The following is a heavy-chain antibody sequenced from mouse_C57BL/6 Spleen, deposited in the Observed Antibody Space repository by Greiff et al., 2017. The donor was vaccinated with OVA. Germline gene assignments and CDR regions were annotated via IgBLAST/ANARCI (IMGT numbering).Heavy chain of an antibody. CDR3: AREVITTVVATGYFDY. CDR2: ISDGGSYT. CDR1: GFTFSSYA. Sequence: EVKLMESGGGLVKPGGSLKLSCAASGFTFSSYAMSWVRQTPEKRLEWVATISDGGSYTYYPDNVKGRFTISRDNAKNNLYLQMSHLKSEDTAMYYCAREVITTVVATGYFDYWGQGTTLTVSS. V-gene: IGHV5-4*01. J-gene: IGHJ2*01. D-gene: IGHD1-1*01.